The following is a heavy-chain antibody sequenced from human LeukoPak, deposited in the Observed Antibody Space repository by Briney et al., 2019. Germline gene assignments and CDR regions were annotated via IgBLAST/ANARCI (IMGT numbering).Heavy chain of an antibody. CDR3: ARDGGSSWYVWFDP. CDR2: INHSGST. V-gene: IGHV4-34*01. J-gene: IGHJ5*02. Sequence: PSETLSLTCAVYGVSFSGYYWSWIRQPPGKGLEWIGEINHSGSTNYNPSLKSRVTISVDRSKNQFSLKLSSVTAADTAVYYCARDGGSSWYVWFDPWGQGTLVTVSS. D-gene: IGHD6-13*01. CDR1: GVSFSGYY.